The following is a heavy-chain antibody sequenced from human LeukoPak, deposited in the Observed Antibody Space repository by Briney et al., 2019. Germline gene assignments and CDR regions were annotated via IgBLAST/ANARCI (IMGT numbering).Heavy chain of an antibody. CDR1: GFTFSSYG. CDR3: AKDLDIAADPGSTIFDY. Sequence: PGGSLRLSCAASGFTFSSYGMHWVRQAPGKGLEWVAFIRYDGSNKYYADSVKGRFTISRDNSKNTLYLQMNSLRAEDTAVYYCAKDLDIAADPGSTIFDYWGQGTLVTVSS. V-gene: IGHV3-30*02. J-gene: IGHJ4*02. CDR2: IRYDGSNK. D-gene: IGHD6-13*01.